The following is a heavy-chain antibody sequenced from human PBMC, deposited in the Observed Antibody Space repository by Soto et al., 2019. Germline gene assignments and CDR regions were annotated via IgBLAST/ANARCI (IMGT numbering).Heavy chain of an antibody. CDR1: GGSFSGYY. CDR2: INHSGST. Sequence: PSETLSLTCAVYGGSFSGYYWSWIRQPPGKGLEWIGEINHSGSTNYNPSLKSRVTISVDTSENQFSLKLSSVTAADTAVYYCAGKRCFGGSNQTYSFDYWGKGTLVTVSS. V-gene: IGHV4-34*01. CDR3: AGKRCFGGSNQTYSFDY. D-gene: IGHD3-10*01. J-gene: IGHJ4*02.